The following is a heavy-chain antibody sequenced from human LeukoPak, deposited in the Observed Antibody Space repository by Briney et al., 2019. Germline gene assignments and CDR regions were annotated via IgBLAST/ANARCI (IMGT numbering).Heavy chain of an antibody. CDR2: INHSGST. J-gene: IGHJ6*02. Sequence: SETLSLTCAVYGGSFSGYYWSWIRQPPGKGLERIGEINHSGSTNYNPSLKSRVTISVDTSKNQFSLKLSSVTAADTAVYYCARGLVVVAASPYYYYGMDVWGQGTTVTVSS. CDR1: GGSFSGYY. V-gene: IGHV4-34*01. CDR3: ARGLVVVAASPYYYYGMDV. D-gene: IGHD2-15*01.